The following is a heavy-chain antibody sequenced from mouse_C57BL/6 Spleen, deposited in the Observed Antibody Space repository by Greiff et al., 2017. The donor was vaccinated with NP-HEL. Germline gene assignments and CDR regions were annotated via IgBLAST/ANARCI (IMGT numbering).Heavy chain of an antibody. J-gene: IGHJ1*03. Sequence: QVQLQQPGAELVMPGASVKLSCKASGYTFTSYWMHWVKQRPGQGLEWIGEIDPSDSYTNYNQKFKGKSTLTVDQSSSTAYMQLSSLTSEDSAVYYCARRSYYGSSYVWYFDVWGTGTTVTVSS. CDR2: IDPSDSYT. CDR1: GYTFTSYW. D-gene: IGHD1-1*01. CDR3: ARRSYYGSSYVWYFDV. V-gene: IGHV1-69*01.